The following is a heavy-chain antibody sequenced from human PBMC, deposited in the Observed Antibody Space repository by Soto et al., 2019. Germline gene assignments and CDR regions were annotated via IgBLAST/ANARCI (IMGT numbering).Heavy chain of an antibody. CDR2: IRSKAYGGTT. CDR3: TGSSGSYYFFYGIGD. V-gene: IGHV3-49*03. Sequence: PGGSLRLSCTASGFTFGDYAMSWFRQAPGKGLEWVGFIRSKAYGGTTEYAASVKGRFTISRDDSKSIAYLQMNSLKTEDTAVYYCTGSSGSYYFFYGIGDWGQGPSVTASS. J-gene: IGHJ6*02. CDR1: GFTFGDYA. D-gene: IGHD1-26*01.